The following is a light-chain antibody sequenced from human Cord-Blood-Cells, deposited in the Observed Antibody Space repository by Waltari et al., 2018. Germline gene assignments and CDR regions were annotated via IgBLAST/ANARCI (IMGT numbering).Light chain of an antibody. CDR1: SRDVGSYNP. V-gene: IGLV2-23*01. J-gene: IGLJ2*01. CDR3: CSYAGSSTVV. Sequence: QSALTKPASVSGSPGQSITIPCSGTSRDVGSYNPGSWYQQLPGKAPKLMIYEGSKRPSGVSNRFSGSKSGNTASLTISGLQAEDEADYYCCSYAGSSTVVFGGGTKLTVL. CDR2: EGS.